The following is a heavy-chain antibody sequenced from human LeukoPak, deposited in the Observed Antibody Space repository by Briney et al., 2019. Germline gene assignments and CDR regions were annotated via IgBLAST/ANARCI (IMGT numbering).Heavy chain of an antibody. J-gene: IGHJ6*03. V-gene: IGHV3-30*03. CDR1: GFTFSSYG. D-gene: IGHD6-13*01. CDR3: ARRVQQSYYYYYMDV. Sequence: GRSLRLSCAASGFTFSSYGMHWVRQAPGKGLEWVAVISYDGSNKYYADSVKGRFTISRDNSKNTLYLQMNSLRAEDTAVYYCARRVQQSYYYYYMDVWGKGTTVTVS. CDR2: ISYDGSNK.